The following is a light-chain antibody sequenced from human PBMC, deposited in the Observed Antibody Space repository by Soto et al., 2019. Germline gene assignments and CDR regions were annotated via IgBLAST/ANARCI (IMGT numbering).Light chain of an antibody. Sequence: EIVLTQSPATLSLSPGERATLSCRASQSVSSYSAWYQQKPGQAPRLLIYDASNRATGIPARFSGSGSGTEFTLTISSLQSEDFAVYYCQQYNNWPLTFGGGTKVEIK. J-gene: IGKJ4*01. V-gene: IGKV3-15*01. CDR3: QQYNNWPLT. CDR2: DAS. CDR1: QSVSSY.